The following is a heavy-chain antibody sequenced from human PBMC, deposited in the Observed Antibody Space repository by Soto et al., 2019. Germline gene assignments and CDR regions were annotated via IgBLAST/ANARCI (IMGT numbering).Heavy chain of an antibody. CDR3: ARVFNQQLADY. V-gene: IGHV3-7*03. J-gene: IGHJ4*02. CDR1: GFTFSSYW. CDR2: IKQDGSEK. D-gene: IGHD6-13*01. Sequence: EVQLVESGGGLVQPGGSLRLSCAASGFTFSSYWMSWVRQAPGKGLEWVANIKQDGSEKYYVDSVKGRFTISRDNAKNSLYLQMNSLTAEDTAVYYCARVFNQQLADYWGQGTLVTVSS.